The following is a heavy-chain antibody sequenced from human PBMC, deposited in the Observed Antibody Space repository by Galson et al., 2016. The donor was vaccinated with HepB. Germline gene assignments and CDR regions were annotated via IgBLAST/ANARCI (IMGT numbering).Heavy chain of an antibody. D-gene: IGHD2-2*01. CDR1: GFTFINAW. V-gene: IGHV3-15*01. CDR3: VTEGCCSPSCYDH. J-gene: IGHJ5*02. Sequence: SLRLSCAASGFTFINAWMSWVRQTPGKGLEWVARIKGKTAAGTTDYAAHVKGRFTISRDDSKNTLFLKMNRLKVEDTALYYWVTEGCCSPSCYDHWGQGTLVTVSS. CDR2: IKGKTAAGTT.